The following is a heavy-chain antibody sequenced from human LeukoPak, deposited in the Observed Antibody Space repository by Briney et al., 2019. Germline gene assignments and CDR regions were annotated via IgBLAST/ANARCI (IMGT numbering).Heavy chain of an antibody. CDR1: GGSFSGYY. CDR2: INHSGST. CDR3: ARHVDLWFGYFDY. V-gene: IGHV4-34*01. Sequence: SETLSLTCAVYGGSFSGYYWSWIRQPPGKGLEWIGEINHSGSTNYNPSLKSRVTISVDTSKNQFSLKLSSVTAADTAVYYCARHVDLWFGYFDYWGQGTLVTVS. D-gene: IGHD3-10*01. J-gene: IGHJ4*02.